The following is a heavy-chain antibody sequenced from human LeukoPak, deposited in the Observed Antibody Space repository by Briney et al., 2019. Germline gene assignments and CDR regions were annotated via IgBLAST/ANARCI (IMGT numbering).Heavy chain of an antibody. J-gene: IGHJ4*02. V-gene: IGHV1-18*01. CDR3: ARGGGRHYGDYPDDY. CDR2: ISAYNGNT. CDR1: GYTFTSYG. D-gene: IGHD4-17*01. Sequence: ASVKVSCKTSGYTFTSYGISWVRQAPGQGLEWMGWISAYNGNTNYAQKVQGRVTMTTDTSTSTAYMELRSLRSDDTAVYYCARGGGRHYGDYPDDYWGQGTLVTVSS.